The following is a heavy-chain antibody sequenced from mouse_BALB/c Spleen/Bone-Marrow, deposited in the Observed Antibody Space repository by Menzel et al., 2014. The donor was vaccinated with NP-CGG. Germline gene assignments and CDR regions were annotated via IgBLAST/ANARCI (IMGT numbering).Heavy chain of an antibody. D-gene: IGHD2-4*01. Sequence: VMLVESGPGLVAPSQSLSITCTVSGFSLTGSGVNWVRQPPGKGLEWLGMIWGDGSTDYDSALKSRLSISKDNSKSQVFLKMNSLQTDGTANYCCARPTMITDYAMYYWGQGTSVTVSS. CDR3: ARPTMITDYAMYY. CDR2: IWGDGST. CDR1: GFSLTGSG. V-gene: IGHV2-6-7*01. J-gene: IGHJ4*01.